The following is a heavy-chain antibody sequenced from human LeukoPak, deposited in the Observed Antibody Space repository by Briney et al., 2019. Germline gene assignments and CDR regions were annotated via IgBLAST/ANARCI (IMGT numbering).Heavy chain of an antibody. Sequence: GGSLRLSCAASGFTFSSYAMSWVRQAPGKGLEWVSAISGSGGSTYYADSVKGRFTISRDNSKNTLYLQMNSPRAEDTAVYYSANEVGVLAESDAFDIWGQGPMATVSS. CDR3: ANEVGVLAESDAFDI. J-gene: IGHJ3*02. CDR2: ISGSGGST. V-gene: IGHV3-23*01. CDR1: GFTFSSYA.